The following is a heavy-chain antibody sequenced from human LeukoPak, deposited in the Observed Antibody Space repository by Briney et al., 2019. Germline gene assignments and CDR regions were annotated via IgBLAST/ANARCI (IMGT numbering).Heavy chain of an antibody. CDR1: GGSISSGDYY. CDR2: IYDSGST. CDR3: ARTRRDYFDY. J-gene: IGHJ4*02. Sequence: SETLSLTCTVSGGSISSGDYYWSWISQPPGKGMEWIGYIYDSGSTYYHPSLKSRVTISVDTSKNQFSLKLSSVTAADTAVYYCARTRRDYFDYWGQGTLVTVSS. V-gene: IGHV4-30-4*08.